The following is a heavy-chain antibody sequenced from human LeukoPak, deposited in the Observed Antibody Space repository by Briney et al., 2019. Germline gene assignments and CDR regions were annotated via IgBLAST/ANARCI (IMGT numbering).Heavy chain of an antibody. CDR2: ISGTTITI. V-gene: IGHV3-11*04. CDR1: GFTFSDYY. D-gene: IGHD3-22*01. Sequence: KPGGSLRLSCAASGFTFSDYYISWIRQAPGKGLEWVSYISGTTITIHYADSVKGRFTISRDNAKNSLYLQMNSLRAEDTAVYYCARLPYDSSGYSGFDYWGQGTLVTVSS. J-gene: IGHJ4*02. CDR3: ARLPYDSSGYSGFDY.